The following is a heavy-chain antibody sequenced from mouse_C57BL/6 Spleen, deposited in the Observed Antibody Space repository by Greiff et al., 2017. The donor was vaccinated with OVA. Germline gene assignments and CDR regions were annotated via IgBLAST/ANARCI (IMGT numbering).Heavy chain of an antibody. J-gene: IGHJ2*01. Sequence: EVMLVESEGGLVQPGSSMKLSCTASGFTFSDYYMAWVRQVPEKGLEWVANINYDGSSTYYLDSLKSRFIISRDNAKNILYLQMSSLKSEDTATYYCERDEAGTFDYWGQGTTLTVSS. D-gene: IGHD4-1*01. CDR3: ERDEAGTFDY. CDR2: INYDGSST. V-gene: IGHV5-16*01. CDR1: GFTFSDYY.